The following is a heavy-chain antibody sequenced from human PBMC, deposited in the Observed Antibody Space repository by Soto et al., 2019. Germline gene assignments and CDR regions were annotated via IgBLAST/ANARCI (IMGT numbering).Heavy chain of an antibody. D-gene: IGHD2-2*01. Sequence: SETLSLTCAVYGGSFSGYYWSWIRQPPGKGLEWIGEINHSGSTNYNPSLKSRVTISVDTSKNQFSLKLSSVTAADTAVYYCARGAIIVVVPAATPPRPSYYMDVWGKGTTVTVSS. J-gene: IGHJ6*03. V-gene: IGHV4-34*01. CDR3: ARGAIIVVVPAATPPRPSYYMDV. CDR1: GGSFSGYY. CDR2: INHSGST.